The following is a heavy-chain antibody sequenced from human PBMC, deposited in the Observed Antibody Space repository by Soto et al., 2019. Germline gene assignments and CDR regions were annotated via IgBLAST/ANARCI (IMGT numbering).Heavy chain of an antibody. J-gene: IGHJ3*01. CDR1: GFTFSTYP. D-gene: IGHD1-26*01. CDR2: IHGSGETT. V-gene: IGHV3-23*01. CDR3: AKRYSGRYYAAFDV. Sequence: EMQLLESGGGLVQPGGSLRLSCAASGFTFSTYPMAWVRQAPGKGLEWVSSIHGSGETTYYADSVKGRFTISRDNSKNTLYLEMDNLRADDTAVYFCAKRYSGRYYAAFDVWGQGTMVTVSA.